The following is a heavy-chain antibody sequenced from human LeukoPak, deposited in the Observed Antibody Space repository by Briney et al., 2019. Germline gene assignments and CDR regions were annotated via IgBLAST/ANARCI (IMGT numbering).Heavy chain of an antibody. D-gene: IGHD2-2*02. CDR3: AKDYTRHYSYYYMDV. V-gene: IGHV3-30*02. Sequence: GGSLRLSCAASGFTFSSYGMHWVRQAPGKGLEWVAFIRYDGSNKYYADSVKGRFTISRDSFKNTLYFQMNSLRAEDTAVYYCAKDYTRHYSYYYMDVWGKGTTVTVSS. CDR2: IRYDGSNK. CDR1: GFTFSSYG. J-gene: IGHJ6*03.